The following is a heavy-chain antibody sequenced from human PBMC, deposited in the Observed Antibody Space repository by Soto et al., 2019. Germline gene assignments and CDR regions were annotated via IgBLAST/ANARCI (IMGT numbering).Heavy chain of an antibody. D-gene: IGHD2-2*01. CDR2: FYWDDDK. Sequence: QITLKESGPTLVKPTQTLTLTCTFSGFSLNTIGVGVAWIRKPPGKALQWLALFYWDDDKRYTPSLKTNLTITRDTSKNQGVLTMPNMDPVDTPTYYRSHRRWAPDHVDSWGQGTLVTVSS. J-gene: IGHJ4*02. V-gene: IGHV2-5*02. CDR1: GFSLNTIGVG. CDR3: SHRRWAPDHVDS.